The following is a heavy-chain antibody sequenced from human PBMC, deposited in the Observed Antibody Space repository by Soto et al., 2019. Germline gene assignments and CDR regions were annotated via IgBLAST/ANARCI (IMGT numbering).Heavy chain of an antibody. J-gene: IGHJ3*02. CDR2: ISAYNGST. Sequence: ASVKVSCKASGYTFTSYGISWVRQAPGQGLEWMGWISAYNGSTSYAQKFQDRVTMTRDTSTSTVYMELSSLRSEDTAVYYCARDLGDGYNSGAFDIWGQGTMVTVSS. V-gene: IGHV1-18*01. CDR1: GYTFTSYG. CDR3: ARDLGDGYNSGAFDI. D-gene: IGHD5-12*01.